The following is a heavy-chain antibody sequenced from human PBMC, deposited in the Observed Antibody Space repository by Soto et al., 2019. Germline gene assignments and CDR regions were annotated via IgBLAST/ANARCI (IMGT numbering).Heavy chain of an antibody. V-gene: IGHV1-69*13. Sequence: GASVKVSCKASGGTFSSYAISWVRQAPGQGLEWMGGIIPIFGTANYAQKFQGRVTITADESTSTAYMELSSLRSEDTAVYYCARDYAGNHYYYGMDVWGQGTPVTVSS. CDR3: ARDYAGNHYYYGMDV. J-gene: IGHJ6*02. CDR2: IIPIFGTA. D-gene: IGHD6-13*01. CDR1: GGTFSSYA.